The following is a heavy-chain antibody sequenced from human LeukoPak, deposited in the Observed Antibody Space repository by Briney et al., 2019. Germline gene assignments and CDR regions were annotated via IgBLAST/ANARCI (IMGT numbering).Heavy chain of an antibody. CDR3: ARSGEDTAMVIGACFDY. V-gene: IGHV1-69*05. D-gene: IGHD5-18*01. CDR2: IIPIFGTA. CDR1: GGTFSSYA. J-gene: IGHJ4*02. Sequence: GASVKVSCKASGGTFSSYAISWVRQAPGQGLEWMGRIIPIFGTANYAQKFQGRVTITTDESTSTAYMELSSLRSEDTAVYYCARSGEDTAMVIGACFDYWGQGTLVTVSS.